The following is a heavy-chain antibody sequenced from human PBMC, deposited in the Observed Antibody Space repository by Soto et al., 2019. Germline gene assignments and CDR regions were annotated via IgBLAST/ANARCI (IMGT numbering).Heavy chain of an antibody. J-gene: IGHJ5*02. CDR1: GVTFNTYD. CDR2: ITTSSAYI. D-gene: IGHD2-21*01. V-gene: IGHV3-21*01. Sequence: EVQLVESGGGLVKPGGSLRLSCAAAGVTFNTYDMTWVRQPPGKGLEWFESITTSSAYISYADSLKGRITISRDNAKNSLFLQMNSLRAEDTAVYYCVRSGTARLLRHSWFDTGGQGTLVTVSS. CDR3: VRSGTARLLRHSWFDT.